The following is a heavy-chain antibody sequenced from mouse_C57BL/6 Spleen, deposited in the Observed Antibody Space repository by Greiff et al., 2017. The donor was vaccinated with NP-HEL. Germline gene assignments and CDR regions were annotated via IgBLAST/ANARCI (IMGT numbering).Heavy chain of an antibody. Sequence: QVQLQQPGAELVKPGASVKMSCKASGYTFTSYWITWVKQRPGQGLEWIGDIYPGSGSTNYNEKFKSKATLTVDTSSSTAYMQLSSLTSEDSAVYYCARSDYDRRRGYAMDYWGQGTSVTVSS. J-gene: IGHJ4*01. V-gene: IGHV1-55*01. CDR3: ARSDYDRRRGYAMDY. CDR2: IYPGSGST. CDR1: GYTFTSYW. D-gene: IGHD2-4*01.